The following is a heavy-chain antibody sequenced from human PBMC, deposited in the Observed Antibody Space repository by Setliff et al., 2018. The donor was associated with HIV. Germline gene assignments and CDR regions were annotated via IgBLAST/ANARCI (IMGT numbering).Heavy chain of an antibody. J-gene: IGHJ6*02. Sequence: ASVKVSCKASGYTFSTYDSNWVRQAAGQGLEWMGWMSPKNNGSGFAQKFQARLTMTWNTSTNTAYMELRSLTSDDTAVYYCARDVEHMMDVWGPGTTVTVSS. CDR1: GYTFSTYD. CDR2: MSPKNNGS. CDR3: ARDVEHMMDV. V-gene: IGHV1-8*01.